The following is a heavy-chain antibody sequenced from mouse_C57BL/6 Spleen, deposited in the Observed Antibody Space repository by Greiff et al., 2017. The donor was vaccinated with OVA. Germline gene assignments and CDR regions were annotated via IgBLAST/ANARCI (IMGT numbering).Heavy chain of an antibody. CDR3: TRPDAGYYFDY. CDR1: GYTFTDYE. J-gene: IGHJ2*01. CDR2: IDPETGGT. V-gene: IGHV1-15*01. Sequence: QVQLQQSGAELVRPGASVTLSCKASGYTFTDYEMHWVKQTPVHGLEWIGAIDPETGGTAYNQKFKGKAILTADKSSSTAYMELRSLTSEDSAVYYCTRPDAGYYFDYWGQGTTLTVSS.